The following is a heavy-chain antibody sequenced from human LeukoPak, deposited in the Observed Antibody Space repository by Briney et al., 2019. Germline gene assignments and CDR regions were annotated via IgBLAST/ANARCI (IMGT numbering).Heavy chain of an antibody. CDR2: IYYSGTT. D-gene: IGHD6-19*01. J-gene: IGHJ4*02. Sequence: SQTLSLTCTVAGGSISSSSYYSGWISQPPGKGLEWIGSIYYSGTTYYSPSLKSRVTISVDTSKNQFSLKLSSVTAADTAVYYCARQFPSSGWYNYWGQGTLVTVSS. CDR3: ARQFPSSGWYNY. CDR1: GGSISSSSYY. V-gene: IGHV4-39*01.